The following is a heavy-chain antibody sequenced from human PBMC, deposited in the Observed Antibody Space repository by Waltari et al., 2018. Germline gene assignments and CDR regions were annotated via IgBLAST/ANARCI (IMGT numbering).Heavy chain of an antibody. V-gene: IGHV3-30*03. CDR1: GFPFSSYG. CDR3: ARESEVSGWYVS. Sequence: QVQLVESGGGVVQPGRSLRLSFVASGFPFSSYGMHWVRQAPGKGLEWVAVISYDGSNKYYADSVKGRFTISRDNSKNTLYLQMNSLRADDTAVYYCARESEVSGWYVSWGQGTLVTVSS. D-gene: IGHD6-19*01. CDR2: ISYDGSNK. J-gene: IGHJ4*02.